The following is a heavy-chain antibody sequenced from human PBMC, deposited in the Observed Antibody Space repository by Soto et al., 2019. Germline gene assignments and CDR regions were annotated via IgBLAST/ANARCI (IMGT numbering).Heavy chain of an antibody. CDR3: TRAVTTSVEYFQY. D-gene: IGHD4-17*01. CDR1: GDSVSSNSAA. J-gene: IGHJ1*01. CDR2: TYYRSKWYN. V-gene: IGHV6-1*01. Sequence: SQTLSLTCAISGDSVSSNSAAWNWIRQSPSRGLEWLGRTYYRSKWYNDYAVSVKSRITISPDTSKNQFSLHLNSVTPEDTAVYYCTRAVTTSVEYFQYWGQGTLVTVPQ.